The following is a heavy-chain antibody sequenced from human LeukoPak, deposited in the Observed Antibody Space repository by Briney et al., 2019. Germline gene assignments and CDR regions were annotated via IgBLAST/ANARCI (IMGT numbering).Heavy chain of an antibody. J-gene: IGHJ6*03. CDR1: GCTFNSYA. CDR3: AASAAIRLVEGYYLYMLV. D-gene: IGHD6-25*01. V-gene: IGHV1-69*05. Sequence: SVKVSCKASGCTFNSYALRWVRQAPGQGLEWMGWINPFFGAANYAQKLQGRVTLTTDQSTSTAFMELSRLRSGDTAVFFCAASAAIRLVEGYYLYMLVWGKGGTVAV. CDR2: INPFFGAA.